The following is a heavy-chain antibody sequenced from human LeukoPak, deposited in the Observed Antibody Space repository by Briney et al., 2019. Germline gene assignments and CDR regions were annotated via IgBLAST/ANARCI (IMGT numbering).Heavy chain of an antibody. Sequence: SETLSLTCAVYAGSFSGYYWSWIRQPPGKGLEWIGEINHSGSTNYNPSLKSRVTISVDTSKNQFSLKLSSVTAADTAVYYCARGRYSSGWYTYNWFDPWGQGTLVTVSS. J-gene: IGHJ5*02. CDR3: ARGRYSSGWYTYNWFDP. D-gene: IGHD6-19*01. CDR1: AGSFSGYY. V-gene: IGHV4-34*01. CDR2: INHSGST.